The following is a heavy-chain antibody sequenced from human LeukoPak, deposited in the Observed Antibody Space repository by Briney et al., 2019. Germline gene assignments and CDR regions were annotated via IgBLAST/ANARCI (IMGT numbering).Heavy chain of an antibody. V-gene: IGHV3-53*01. CDR1: GFTVSSNY. CDR3: ARERGSSGYYPTYYFDY. CDR2: IYSGGST. J-gene: IGHJ4*02. Sequence: PGGSLRLSCAASGFTVSSNYMSWVRQAPGKGLEWVSVIYSGGSTYYADSVKGRFTISRDNSKNTLYVQMNSLRAEDTAVYYCARERGSSGYYPTYYFDYWGQGTLVTVSS. D-gene: IGHD3-22*01.